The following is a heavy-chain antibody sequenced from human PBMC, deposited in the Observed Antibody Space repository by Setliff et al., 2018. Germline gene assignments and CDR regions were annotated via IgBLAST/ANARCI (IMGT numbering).Heavy chain of an antibody. CDR2: IYDSGSS. J-gene: IGHJ5*02. CDR3: GRGFSRIEGWGNWFDP. CDR1: GGSVSNSGFF. D-gene: IGHD2-15*01. V-gene: IGHV4-39*01. Sequence: PSETLSLTRTVSGGSVSNSGFFWGWLRQAPGKGLEWIGNIYDSGSSNYNASLKSRLIITRDTSKNQISPKLTSVTAADTAVYYCGRGFSRIEGWGNWFDPWGQGILVTVSS.